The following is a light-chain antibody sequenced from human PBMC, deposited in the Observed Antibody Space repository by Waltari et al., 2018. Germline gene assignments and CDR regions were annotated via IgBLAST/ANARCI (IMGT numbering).Light chain of an antibody. V-gene: IGLV1-47*01. Sequence: QSVLIQPPSASETPGQRVTIPCSGSNSNIGRHSLCGYHNLPGTAPELLIYRNTQRPSGVPDRFSGSKSDTSASLAISGLRSEDEADYYCAAWDDSLRAWVFGGGTKLTVL. CDR3: AAWDDSLRAWV. J-gene: IGLJ3*02. CDR1: NSNIGRHS. CDR2: RNT.